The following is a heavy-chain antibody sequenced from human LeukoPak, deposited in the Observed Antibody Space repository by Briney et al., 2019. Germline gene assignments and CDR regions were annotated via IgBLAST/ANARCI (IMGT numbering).Heavy chain of an antibody. CDR2: IYYSGST. CDR1: GGSISSSSYY. J-gene: IGHJ5*02. D-gene: IGHD4-23*01. CDR3: ARSTVVTRGWFDP. Sequence: PSETLSLTCTVSGGSISSSSYYWGWIRQPPGKGLEWIGYIYYSGSTNYNPSLKSRVTISVDTSKNQFSLKLSSVTAADTAVYYCARSTVVTRGWFDPWGQGTLVTVSS. V-gene: IGHV4-61*05.